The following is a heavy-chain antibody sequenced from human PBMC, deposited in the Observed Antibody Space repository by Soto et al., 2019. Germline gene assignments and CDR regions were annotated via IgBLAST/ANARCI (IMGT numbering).Heavy chain of an antibody. CDR3: ARFIAAADYYFDY. J-gene: IGHJ4*02. CDR2: IIPILGIA. D-gene: IGHD6-13*01. V-gene: IGHV1-69*02. Sequence: SVKVSCKASGGTFSSYTISWVRQAPGQGLEWMGRIIPILGIANYAQKFQGRVTITADKSTSTAYMELSSLRSEDTAVYYCARFIAAADYYFDYWGQGTLVTVSS. CDR1: GGTFSSYT.